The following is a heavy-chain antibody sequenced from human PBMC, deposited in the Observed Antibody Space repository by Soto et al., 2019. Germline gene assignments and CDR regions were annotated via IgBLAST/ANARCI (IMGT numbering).Heavy chain of an antibody. J-gene: IGHJ6*02. Sequence: SETLSLTCAVSGGSISSGGYSWSWIRQPPGKGLEWIGYIYHSGSTYYNPSLKSQVTISEGRSKNQFSLKLSSVTAADTAVYYCARAWAAAGIGWLNPDHYYYYGMDVWGQGTTVTVSS. CDR1: GGSISSGGYS. CDR2: IYHSGST. D-gene: IGHD6-13*01. V-gene: IGHV4-30-2*01. CDR3: ARAWAAAGIGWLNPDHYYYYGMDV.